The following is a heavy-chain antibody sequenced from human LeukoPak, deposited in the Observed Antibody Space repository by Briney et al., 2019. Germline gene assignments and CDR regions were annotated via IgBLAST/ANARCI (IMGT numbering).Heavy chain of an antibody. Sequence: GASVKVSCKASGYSFTDKYMHWVRQAPGQGLEWMGRINPKSGGTNYAQKFQGRVTMTTDTSMSTAYTEVSRLTSDDTAVYYCARAGGRSWFDPWGQGTLVTVSS. V-gene: IGHV1-2*02. CDR3: ARAGGRSWFDP. CDR2: INPKSGGT. CDR1: GYSFTDKY. J-gene: IGHJ5*02.